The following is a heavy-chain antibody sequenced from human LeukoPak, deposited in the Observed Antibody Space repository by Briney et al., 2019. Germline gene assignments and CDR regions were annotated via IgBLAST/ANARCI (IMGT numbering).Heavy chain of an antibody. CDR2: ISSSSSYI. Sequence: GGSLRLSCAASGFTFSNYNMNWVRQAPGKGLEWVSSISSSSSYIYYADSVKGRFTISRDNAKNSLYLQMNSLRVEDTAVYYCARCTTGRTFGSLREIKRSREIDYWGQGTLVTVSS. V-gene: IGHV3-21*01. CDR1: GFTFSNYN. D-gene: IGHD1-1*01. J-gene: IGHJ4*02. CDR3: ARCTTGRTFGSLREIKRSREIDY.